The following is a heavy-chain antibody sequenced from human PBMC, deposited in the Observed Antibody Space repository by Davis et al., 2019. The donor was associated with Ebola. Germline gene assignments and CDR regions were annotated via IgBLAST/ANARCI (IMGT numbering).Heavy chain of an antibody. J-gene: IGHJ4*02. D-gene: IGHD3-3*01. CDR3: AKTFNEDGSGYRPSDY. Sequence: SETLSLTCTVSGGSISSYYWSWIRQPPGKGLEWIGYIYYSGSTNYNPSLKSRVTISVDTSKNQFSLKLSSVTAADTAVYYCAKTFNEDGSGYRPSDYWGQGTLITVSS. CDR1: GGSISSYY. V-gene: IGHV4-59*01. CDR2: IYYSGST.